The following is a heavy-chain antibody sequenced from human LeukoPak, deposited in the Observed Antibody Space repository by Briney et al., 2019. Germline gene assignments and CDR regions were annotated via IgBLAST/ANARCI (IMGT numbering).Heavy chain of an antibody. J-gene: IGHJ4*02. D-gene: IGHD6-13*01. CDR2: INPNSGGT. CDR1: GYTFTGYY. V-gene: IGHV1-2*04. CDR3: ARDREGSSWYTYYFDY. Sequence: ASVKVSCKASGYTFTGYYMHWVRQAPGQGLEWMGWINPNSGGTNYVQKFQGWVTMTRDTSISTAYMELSRLRSDDTAVYYCARDREGSSWYTYYFDYWGQGTLVTVSS.